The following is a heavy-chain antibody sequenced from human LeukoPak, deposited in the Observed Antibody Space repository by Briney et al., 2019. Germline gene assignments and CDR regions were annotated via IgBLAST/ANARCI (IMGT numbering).Heavy chain of an antibody. CDR1: GYTFINYG. CDR3: ARDTRYYYDISGPKRGYY. D-gene: IGHD3-22*01. Sequence: ASVKVSCKASGYTFINYGISWVRQAPGQGLEWMGWISAYNGNTNYAQKLQGRVTMTTDTSTSTAYMELRSLRSDDTAVYYCARDTRYYYDISGPKRGYYWGQGTLVTVSS. CDR2: ISAYNGNT. V-gene: IGHV1-18*01. J-gene: IGHJ4*02.